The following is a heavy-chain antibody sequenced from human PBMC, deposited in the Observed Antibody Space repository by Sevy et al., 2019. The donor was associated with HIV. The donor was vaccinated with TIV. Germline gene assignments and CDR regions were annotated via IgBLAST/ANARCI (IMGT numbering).Heavy chain of an antibody. Sequence: GGSLRLSCAASGFTFSTYWMHWVRQAPGKGLVWVSRISTDGSATSYVDSVKGRFTISRDNAKNTLYLQMNSLRAEDTAVYYCARNPGSYRFDYWGQGTLVTVSS. CDR3: ARNPGSYRFDY. CDR2: ISTDGSAT. D-gene: IGHD1-26*01. CDR1: GFTFSTYW. V-gene: IGHV3-74*01. J-gene: IGHJ4*02.